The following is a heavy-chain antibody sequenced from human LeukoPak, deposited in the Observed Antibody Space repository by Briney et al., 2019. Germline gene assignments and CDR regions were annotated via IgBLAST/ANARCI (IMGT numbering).Heavy chain of an antibody. CDR1: GYTFTGYY. CDR3: ARAPNIVVVPAAIVWFDP. V-gene: IGHV1-2*02. CDR2: INPNSGGT. D-gene: IGHD2-2*01. Sequence: ASVKVSCKASGYTFTGYYMHWVRQAPGQGLEWMGWINPNSGGTNYAQKFQGRVTMTRDTSISTAYMELSRLRSDDTAVYYCARAPNIVVVPAAIVWFDPWGQGTLVTVSS. J-gene: IGHJ5*02.